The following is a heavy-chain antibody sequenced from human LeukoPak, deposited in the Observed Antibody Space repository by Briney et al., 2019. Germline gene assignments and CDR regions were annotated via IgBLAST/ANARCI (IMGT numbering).Heavy chain of an antibody. J-gene: IGHJ4*02. CDR2: IKQDGSEE. CDR1: EFTFSIYG. V-gene: IGHV3-7*05. CDR3: ATEYKGY. Sequence: PGGSLRLSCVGSEFTFSIYGMSWVRQAPGKGLEWLANIKQDGSEEYYVDSVKGRFTISRDNAKNSLYLQINSLRADDTAIYYCATEYKGYWGQGTLVTVSS. D-gene: IGHD2-15*01.